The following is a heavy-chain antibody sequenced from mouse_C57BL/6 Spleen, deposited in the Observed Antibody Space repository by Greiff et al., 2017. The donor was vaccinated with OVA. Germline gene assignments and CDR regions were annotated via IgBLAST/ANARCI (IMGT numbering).Heavy chain of an antibody. CDR1: GYTFTDYY. CDR2: INPNNGGT. J-gene: IGHJ4*01. Sequence: EVQLQQSGPELVKPGASVKISCKASGYTFTDYYMNWVKQSHGKSLEWIGDINPNNGGTSYNQKFKGKATLTVDKSSSTAYMELRSLTSEDSAVYYCARYRGNYAMDYWGQGTSVTVSS. CDR3: ARYRGNYAMDY. V-gene: IGHV1-26*01.